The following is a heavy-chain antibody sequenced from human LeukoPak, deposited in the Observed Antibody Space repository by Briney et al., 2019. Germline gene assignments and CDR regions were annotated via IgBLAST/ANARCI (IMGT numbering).Heavy chain of an antibody. CDR3: AKLMDEWYYYDSSAYAFDI. J-gene: IGHJ3*02. CDR1: GYTFTSYG. Sequence: ALVKVSCKASGYTFTSYGISWVRQAPGQGLEWMGWISAYNGNTNYAQKLQGRVTMTTDTSTSTAYMELRSLRSDDTAVYYCAKLMDEWYYYDSSAYAFDIWGQGTMVTVSS. CDR2: ISAYNGNT. V-gene: IGHV1-18*01. D-gene: IGHD3-22*01.